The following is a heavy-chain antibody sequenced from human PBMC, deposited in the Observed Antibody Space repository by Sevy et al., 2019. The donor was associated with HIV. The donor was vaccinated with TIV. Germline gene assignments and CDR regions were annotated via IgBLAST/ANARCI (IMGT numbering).Heavy chain of an antibody. V-gene: IGHV3-30*02. J-gene: IGHJ6*02. CDR2: IRYDGSNK. CDR1: GFTFSSYG. Sequence: GGSLRLSCAASGFTFSSYGMHWVRQAPGKGLEWVAFIRYDGSNKYYADSVKGRFTISRDNSKNTLYLQMNSLRAEDTAVYYCAKDRKRGITMVQGVIIMSPIHYGMDVWGQGTTVTVSS. D-gene: IGHD3-10*01. CDR3: AKDRKRGITMVQGVIIMSPIHYGMDV.